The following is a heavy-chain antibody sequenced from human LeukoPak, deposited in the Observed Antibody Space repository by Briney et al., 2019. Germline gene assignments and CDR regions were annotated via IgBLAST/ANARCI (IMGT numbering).Heavy chain of an antibody. CDR2: INHSGST. D-gene: IGHD2-2*01. J-gene: IGHJ3*02. CDR1: GGSFSGYY. Sequence: PSETLSPTCAVYGGSFSGYYWSWIRQPPGKGLEWIGEINHSGSTNYNPSLKSRVTISVDTSKNQFSLKLSSVTAADTAVYYCARTPDIVVVPADAFDIWGQGTMVTVSS. V-gene: IGHV4-34*01. CDR3: ARTPDIVVVPADAFDI.